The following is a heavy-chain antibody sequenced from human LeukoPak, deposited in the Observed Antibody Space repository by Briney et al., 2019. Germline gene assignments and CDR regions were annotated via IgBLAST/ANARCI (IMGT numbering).Heavy chain of an antibody. D-gene: IGHD3-3*01. CDR1: GGSISSYY. J-gene: IGHJ5*02. Sequence: SETLSLTCTVSGGSISSYYWNWIRQPAGKGLEWIGRISTGGSTNYNPSLKSRLTLSLDTSQNQFSLKLSSVTAADTAVYYCARESGPWDKNWFDPWGQGTLVTVSS. CDR2: ISTGGST. V-gene: IGHV4-4*07. CDR3: ARESGPWDKNWFDP.